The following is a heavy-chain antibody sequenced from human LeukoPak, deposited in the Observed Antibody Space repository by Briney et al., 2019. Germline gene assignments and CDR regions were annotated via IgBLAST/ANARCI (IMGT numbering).Heavy chain of an antibody. Sequence: ASVKVSCKASGYTFTSYGISWVRQAPGQGLEWMGWISTYNGNTNYAQKLQGRVTMTTDTSTSTAYMELRSLRSDDTAVYYCARDSLRLPRPLYYFDYWGQGTLVTVSS. D-gene: IGHD2-15*01. CDR1: GYTFTSYG. CDR3: ARDSLRLPRPLYYFDY. CDR2: ISTYNGNT. J-gene: IGHJ4*02. V-gene: IGHV1-18*01.